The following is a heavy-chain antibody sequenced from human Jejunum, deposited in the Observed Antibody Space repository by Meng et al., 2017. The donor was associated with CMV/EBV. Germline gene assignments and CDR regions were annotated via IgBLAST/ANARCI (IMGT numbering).Heavy chain of an antibody. Sequence: QLQLQESGPGLVKPSETLSLTCTVSGASITNNNYYWAWIRQSPGKGLEWIGNIFYTGSTYLNPSLQSRLRLSIDTSKNHFSLNLTSVTAADKAVYFCARSYYDTVGYYFAHWGPGTLVTVSS. CDR2: IFYTGST. D-gene: IGHD3-16*01. V-gene: IGHV4-39*02. CDR3: ARSYYDTVGYYFAH. CDR1: GASITNNNYY. J-gene: IGHJ4*02.